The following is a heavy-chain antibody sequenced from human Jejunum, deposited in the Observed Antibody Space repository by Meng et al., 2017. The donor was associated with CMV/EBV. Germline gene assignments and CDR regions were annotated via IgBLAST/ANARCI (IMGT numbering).Heavy chain of an antibody. V-gene: IGHV3-9*01. CDR1: CAVSG. CDR3: VKDSGVLGSGTLIGTLND. CDR2: INGSGGVI. D-gene: IGHD3-10*01. J-gene: IGHJ4*02. Sequence: CAVSGSHWSRYGQGRGLECVAKINGSGGVIGYAGSVKDRVTIARDNAKDSLYLQMDSLRTEDTALYYCVKDSGVLGSGTLIGTLNDWGQGVLVTVSS.